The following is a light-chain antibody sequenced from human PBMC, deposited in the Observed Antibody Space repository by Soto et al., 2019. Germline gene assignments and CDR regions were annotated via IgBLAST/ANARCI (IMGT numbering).Light chain of an antibody. Sequence: EIVLTQSPGTLSFSPGERATLSCRGSLGLSNNIYLTWYQPKPVQSPRLLIYYSSTRATGIPARFSGSGSGTEFTLTISSLQSEDFAVYYCQQYDNWPPIAFGQGTRLEI. J-gene: IGKJ5*01. CDR3: QQYDNWPPIA. CDR1: LGLSNN. V-gene: IGKV3-15*01. CDR2: YSS.